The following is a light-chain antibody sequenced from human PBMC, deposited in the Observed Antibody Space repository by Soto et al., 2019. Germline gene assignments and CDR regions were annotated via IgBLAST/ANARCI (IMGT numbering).Light chain of an antibody. J-gene: IGKJ1*01. CDR1: QSVSTN. CDR3: QQYNNWLLWT. Sequence: EIVMTQSPATLSVSPGERATLSCRASQSVSTNLAWYQQKPGQAPRLLIYGASTRATGIPARFSGSGSGTEFTLTISSLQSEDFAVYYCQQYNNWLLWTFDQGTKMGI. V-gene: IGKV3-15*01. CDR2: GAS.